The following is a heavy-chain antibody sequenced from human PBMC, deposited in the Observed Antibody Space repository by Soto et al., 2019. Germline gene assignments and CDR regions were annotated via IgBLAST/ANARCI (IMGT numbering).Heavy chain of an antibody. J-gene: IGHJ4*02. CDR1: GYTFTSYG. V-gene: IGHV1-18*01. CDR3: ARNFGYYYCSSGKFDY. CDR2: ISAYNGNT. Sequence: QVQLVQSGAEVKKPGASVKVSCKASGYTFTSYGISWVRQAPGQGLEWMGWISAYNGNTNYAQTLQGRVTMTPDTPTSTAYMGLRSLGSDDTAVYYCARNFGYYYCSSGKFDYWVQGTLVTVSS. D-gene: IGHD3-22*01.